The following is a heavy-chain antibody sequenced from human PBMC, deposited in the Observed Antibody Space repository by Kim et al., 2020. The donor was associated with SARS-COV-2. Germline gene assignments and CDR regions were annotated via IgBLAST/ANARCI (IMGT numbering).Heavy chain of an antibody. V-gene: IGHV1-3*01. CDR3: ARKDKELLWFGELVGAFDI. Sequence: GRVTITRDTSASTAYMELSSLRSEDTAVYYCARKDKELLWFGELVGAFDIWGQGTMVTVSS. J-gene: IGHJ3*02. D-gene: IGHD3-10*01.